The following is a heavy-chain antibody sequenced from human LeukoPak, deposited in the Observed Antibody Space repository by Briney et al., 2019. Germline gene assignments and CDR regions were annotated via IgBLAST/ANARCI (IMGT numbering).Heavy chain of an antibody. Sequence: ASVTVSCKTSGYTFTSYDISWVRQAPRQGPEWLGWINTNTGNTHYAKSLQDRVTLTTDTSTSTAYMELRSLKSDDTAVYYCARGVSGVTPPWGQGTLVIVSS. CDR1: GYTFTSYD. V-gene: IGHV1-18*01. CDR2: INTNTGNT. CDR3: ARGVSGVTPP. J-gene: IGHJ5*02. D-gene: IGHD3-10*01.